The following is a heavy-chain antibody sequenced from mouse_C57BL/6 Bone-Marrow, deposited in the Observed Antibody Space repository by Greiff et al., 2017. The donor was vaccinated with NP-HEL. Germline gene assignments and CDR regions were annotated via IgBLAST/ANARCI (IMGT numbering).Heavy chain of an antibody. J-gene: IGHJ4*01. D-gene: IGHD5-1-1*01. CDR2: IDPETGGT. Sequence: VKLMESGAELVRPGASVTLSCKASGYTFTDYEMHWVKQTPVHGLEWIGAIDPETGGTAYNQKFKGKAILTADKSSSTAYMERRSLTSEDSAVYYCTRRDTLGDYWGQGTSVTVSS. CDR1: GYTFTDYE. V-gene: IGHV1-15*01. CDR3: TRRDTLGDY.